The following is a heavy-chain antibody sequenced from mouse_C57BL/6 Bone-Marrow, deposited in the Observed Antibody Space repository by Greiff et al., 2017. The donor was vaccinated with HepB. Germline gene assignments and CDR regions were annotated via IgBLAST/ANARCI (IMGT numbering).Heavy chain of an antibody. CDR2: IDPSDSYT. J-gene: IGHJ2*01. CDR1: GYTFTSYW. D-gene: IGHD3-2*02. Sequence: QVHVKQPGAELVKPGASVKLSCKASGYTFTSYWMQWVKQRPGQGLEWIGEIDPSDSYTNYNQKFKGKATLTVDTSSSTAYMQLSSLTSEDSAVYYCARGDTAQATYYFDYWGQGTTLTVSS. V-gene: IGHV1-50*01. CDR3: ARGDTAQATYYFDY.